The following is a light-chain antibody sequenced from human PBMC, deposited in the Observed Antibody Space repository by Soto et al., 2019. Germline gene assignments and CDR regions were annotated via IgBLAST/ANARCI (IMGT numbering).Light chain of an antibody. CDR3: QQYSNWPLH. J-gene: IGKJ3*01. V-gene: IGKV3-15*01. Sequence: EIVMTQSPATLSVSPGERDTLSCRASQSVSSNLAWYQQKPGQAPRLLIYGASTRATGIPARFSGSGSGTEFTLTISSLQSEDFGVYYCQQYSNWPLHLGPGTKVATK. CDR2: GAS. CDR1: QSVSSN.